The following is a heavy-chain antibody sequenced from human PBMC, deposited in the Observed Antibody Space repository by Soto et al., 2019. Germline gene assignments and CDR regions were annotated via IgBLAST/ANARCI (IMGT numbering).Heavy chain of an antibody. CDR2: ISAYNGNT. CDR1: GYTFTSYG. V-gene: IGHV1-18*01. J-gene: IGHJ4*02. Sequence: ASVKVSCKASGYTFTSYGISWVRQAPGQGLEWMGWISAYNGNTNYAQKLQGRVTMTTDTSTSTAYMELRSLRSEDTAVYYCASWGGIASPAYDGSLAPYDYWGQGTLVTVSS. D-gene: IGHD6-13*01. CDR3: ASWGGIASPAYDGSLAPYDY.